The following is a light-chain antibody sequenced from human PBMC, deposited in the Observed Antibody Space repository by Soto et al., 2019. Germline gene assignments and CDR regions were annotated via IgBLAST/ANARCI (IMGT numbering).Light chain of an antibody. Sequence: IVLTQSPATLSLSPGERASLSCRASQTVGITLAWYQQRPGQAPRLLIYDASSRAAGIPARFSGGGSGTDFTLTISSLEPDDFAVYYCQQRFAWPLTFGGRTKVEIK. CDR2: DAS. CDR1: QTVGIT. V-gene: IGKV3-11*01. CDR3: QQRFAWPLT. J-gene: IGKJ4*01.